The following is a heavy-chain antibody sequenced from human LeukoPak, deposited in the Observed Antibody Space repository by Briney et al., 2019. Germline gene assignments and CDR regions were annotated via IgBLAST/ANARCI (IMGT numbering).Heavy chain of an antibody. CDR3: ARVLGSGSYCDY. CDR2: IYYSGST. V-gene: IGHV4-31*03. D-gene: IGHD3-10*01. Sequence: SETLSLTCTVSGGSISSGGYHWSWIRQHPGKGLEWIGYIYYSGSTYYNPSLKSRVTISVDTSKNQFSLKLSSVTAADTAVYYCARVLGSGSYCDYWGQGTLVTVSS. CDR1: GGSISSGGYH. J-gene: IGHJ4*02.